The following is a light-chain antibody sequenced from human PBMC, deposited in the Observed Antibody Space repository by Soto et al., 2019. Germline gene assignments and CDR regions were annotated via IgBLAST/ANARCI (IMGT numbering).Light chain of an antibody. Sequence: QSVLTQPPSVSGAPGQRVTISCTGSSSNIGAGYDVHWYQQLPGTAPKLLIYGNSNRPSGVPDRFSGSNSGTSASLAITGLQAEDEADYFCQSYDSSLSGHNYVFGTGTKLTVL. J-gene: IGLJ1*01. V-gene: IGLV1-40*01. CDR2: GNS. CDR1: SSNIGAGYD. CDR3: QSYDSSLSGHNYV.